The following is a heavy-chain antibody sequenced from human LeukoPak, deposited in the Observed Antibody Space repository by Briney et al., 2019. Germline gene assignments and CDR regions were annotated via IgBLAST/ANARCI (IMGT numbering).Heavy chain of an antibody. J-gene: IGHJ3*02. Sequence: SVKVSCKASGGTFSSYAISWVRQAPGQGLEWMGGIIPIFGTANYAQKFQGRVTITADESTSTAYMELSSLRSDDTAVYYCARVEQQLAYDAFDIWGQGTMVTVSS. V-gene: IGHV1-69*01. CDR2: IIPIFGTA. CDR1: GGTFSSYA. CDR3: ARVEQQLAYDAFDI. D-gene: IGHD6-13*01.